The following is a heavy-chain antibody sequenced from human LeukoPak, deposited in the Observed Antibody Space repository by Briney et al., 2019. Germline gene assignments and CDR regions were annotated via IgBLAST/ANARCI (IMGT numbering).Heavy chain of an antibody. D-gene: IGHD6-6*01. V-gene: IGHV3-30-3*01. CDR3: ARSRSSSSIDY. Sequence: GRSLRLSCAASGFTFSSYAMHWVRQAPGKGLEWVAVISYDGSNKYYADSVKGRFTISRDNSKNTLYLQMNSLRAEGTAVYYCARSRSSSSIDYWGQGTLVTVSS. CDR1: GFTFSSYA. CDR2: ISYDGSNK. J-gene: IGHJ4*02.